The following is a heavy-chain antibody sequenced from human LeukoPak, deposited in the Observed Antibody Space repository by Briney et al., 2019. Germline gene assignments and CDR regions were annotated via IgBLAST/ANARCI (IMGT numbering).Heavy chain of an antibody. CDR1: GGTFSSYA. Sequence: ASVKVSCKASGGTFSSYAISWVRQAPGQGLEWMGRIIPILGIANYAQKLQGRVTITADKSTSTAYMELSSLRSEDTAVYYCARDLTKWELLHPIDYWGQGTLVTVSS. CDR3: ARDLTKWELLHPIDY. V-gene: IGHV1-69*04. D-gene: IGHD1-26*01. CDR2: IIPILGIA. J-gene: IGHJ4*02.